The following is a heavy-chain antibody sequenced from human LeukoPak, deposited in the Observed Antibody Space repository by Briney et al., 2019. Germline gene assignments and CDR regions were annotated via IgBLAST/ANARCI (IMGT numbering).Heavy chain of an antibody. D-gene: IGHD1-1*01. CDR1: GFTFSSYA. V-gene: IGHV3-30-3*01. CDR2: ISYDGSNK. J-gene: IGHJ5*02. Sequence: GGSLRLSCAASGFTFSSYAMHWVRQAPGKGLEWVAVISYDGSNKYYADSVKGRFTISRDNSKNTLYLQMNSLRAEDTAVYYCARDQGTGWLDPWGQGTLVTVSS. CDR3: ARDQGTGWLDP.